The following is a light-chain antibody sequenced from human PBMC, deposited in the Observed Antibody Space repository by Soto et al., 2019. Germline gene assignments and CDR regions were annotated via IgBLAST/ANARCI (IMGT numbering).Light chain of an antibody. CDR1: SSDVGYYKY. V-gene: IGLV2-14*01. CDR3: SSYTTSSTQV. Sequence: QSALTQPASVSGSPGQSITISCTGTSSDVGYYKYVSWYQHHPGKVPKLMIYEVSNRPSGVSNRFSGSKSGNTASLTISGLQAEDEADYYCSSYTTSSTQVFGGWTKLTVL. J-gene: IGLJ3*02. CDR2: EVS.